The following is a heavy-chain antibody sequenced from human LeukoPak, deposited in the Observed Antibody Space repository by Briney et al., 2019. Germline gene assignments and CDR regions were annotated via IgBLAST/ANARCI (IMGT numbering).Heavy chain of an antibody. CDR2: IYYSGST. V-gene: IGHV4-39*01. Sequence: SETLSLTCTASGGSISSSSHYWGWIRQPPGKGLEWIGNIYYSGSTYYKPSLKSRVTISVDTSKNHFSLKLSSVTAEDTAVYYCARNRHYDVLTASGGWFDPWGQGTLVTVSS. D-gene: IGHD3-9*01. CDR3: ARNRHYDVLTASGGWFDP. CDR1: GGSISSSSHY. J-gene: IGHJ5*02.